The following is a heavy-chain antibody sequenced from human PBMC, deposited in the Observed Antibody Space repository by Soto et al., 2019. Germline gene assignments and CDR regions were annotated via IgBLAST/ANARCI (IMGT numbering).Heavy chain of an antibody. CDR3: ARDEDDSSGAFDI. CDR1: GFTFSSYG. Sequence: QVQLVESGGGVVQPGRSLRLSCAASGFTFSSYGMHWVRQAPGKGLEWVAVIWYDGSNKYYADSVKGRFTISRDNSKNTLYLQMNSLRAEATAVYDCARDEDDSSGAFDIWGQGTMVTVSS. D-gene: IGHD3-22*01. J-gene: IGHJ3*02. V-gene: IGHV3-33*01. CDR2: IWYDGSNK.